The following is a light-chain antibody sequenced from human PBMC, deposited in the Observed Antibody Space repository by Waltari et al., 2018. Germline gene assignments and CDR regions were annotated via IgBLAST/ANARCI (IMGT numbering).Light chain of an antibody. CDR1: QSISPW. Sequence: DIQKTQSPSTLSASVGDRVTITCRASQSISPWLAWYQQKPGKAPKLLISKASSLESGVPSRFSGSGSGTLFTLTISSLQSDDFATYYCQHFITYPRTFGQGTKVEIK. CDR3: QHFITYPRT. V-gene: IGKV1-5*03. CDR2: KAS. J-gene: IGKJ1*01.